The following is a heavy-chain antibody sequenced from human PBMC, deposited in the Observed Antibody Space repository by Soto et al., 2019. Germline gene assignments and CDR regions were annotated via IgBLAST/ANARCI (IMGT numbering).Heavy chain of an antibody. CDR1: GGSISSSSYY. V-gene: IGHV4-39*01. CDR2: IYYSGST. J-gene: IGHJ5*02. Sequence: SETLSLTCTVSGGSISSSSYYWGWIRQPPGKGLEWIGSIYYSGSTYYNPSLKSRVTISVDTSKNQFSLKLSSVTAADTAVYYCAMGALLPAAMDWFDPWGQGTQVTVSS. D-gene: IGHD2-2*01. CDR3: AMGALLPAAMDWFDP.